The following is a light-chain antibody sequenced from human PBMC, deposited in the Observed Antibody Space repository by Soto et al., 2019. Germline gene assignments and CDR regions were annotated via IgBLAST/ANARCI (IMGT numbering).Light chain of an antibody. V-gene: IGKV3-11*01. Sequence: EIVLTQSPASLSLSPGERATLSFRASQSVDSYLVWYQQKPGQAPRLLIFGASNRATGIPARFSGSGSGTDFTLTINSVEPDDFAVYYCQQRDSWPITFGQGTRLEIK. CDR1: QSVDSY. CDR3: QQRDSWPIT. J-gene: IGKJ5*01. CDR2: GAS.